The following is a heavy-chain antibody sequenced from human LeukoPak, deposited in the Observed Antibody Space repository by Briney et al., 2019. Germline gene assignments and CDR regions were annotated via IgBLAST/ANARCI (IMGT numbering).Heavy chain of an antibody. J-gene: IGHJ4*02. Sequence: GSLRLSCVASGFIFSDFGMNWVRQVPGKGLEWVAFISSRGTSTFYAESVKGRFTISRDTGKKSLDLQMTSLRVEDTAAYYCVRGTDCSATTCYPLSAFDSWGQGTLVTVSS. CDR3: VRGTDCSATTCYPLSAFDS. V-gene: IGHV3-21*04. CDR1: GFIFSDFG. D-gene: IGHD2-2*01. CDR2: ISSRGTST.